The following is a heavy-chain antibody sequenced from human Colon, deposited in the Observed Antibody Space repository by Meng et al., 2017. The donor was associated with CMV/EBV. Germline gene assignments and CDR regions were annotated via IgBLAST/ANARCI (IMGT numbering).Heavy chain of an antibody. J-gene: IGHJ5*02. CDR2: IHYSGNT. D-gene: IGHD2-2*01. CDR3: ARDVMLPAPFFDP. Sequence: VSDGAVNSDDAFWSWLRRPPGKGLEWFGYIHYSGNTNYNPSLKGRVSMSIETSKNQFSLTLFSVTAADTAVYYCARDVMLPAPFFDPWGQGTLVTVSS. V-gene: IGHV4-61*08. CDR1: DGAVNSDDAF.